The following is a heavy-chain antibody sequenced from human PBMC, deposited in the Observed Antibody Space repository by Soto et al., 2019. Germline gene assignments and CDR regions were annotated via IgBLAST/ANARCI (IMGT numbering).Heavy chain of an antibody. D-gene: IGHD3-16*02. J-gene: IGHJ4*02. CDR3: EKSPVRGVIAYYFDY. CDR2: ISIGGSTI. V-gene: IGHV3-48*01. CDR1: GFTFRNYN. Sequence: GGSLRLSCAASGFTFRNYNMNWVRQAPGKGLEWVSHISIGGSTIDYADSVKGRFTISRDNSEDTLYLQMNSLRAEDTAVYYCEKSPVRGVIAYYFDYWGQGTLVNVSS.